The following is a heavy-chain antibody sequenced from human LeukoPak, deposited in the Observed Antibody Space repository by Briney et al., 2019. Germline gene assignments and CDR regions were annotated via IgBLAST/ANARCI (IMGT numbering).Heavy chain of an antibody. J-gene: IGHJ3*02. CDR2: VKQDVNEK. D-gene: IGHD1-26*01. V-gene: IGHV3-7*01. CDR3: ARDLSPSHPKWELPQEAAFDI. Sequence: GGSLRLSCAASGFTFSSHWMTWVRQAPGKGLEWVASVKQDVNEKYYVDSVKGRFTISRDNAKNSLYLQMNSLRAEDTAVYYCARDLSPSHPKWELPQEAAFDIWGQGTMVTVSS. CDR1: GFTFSSHW.